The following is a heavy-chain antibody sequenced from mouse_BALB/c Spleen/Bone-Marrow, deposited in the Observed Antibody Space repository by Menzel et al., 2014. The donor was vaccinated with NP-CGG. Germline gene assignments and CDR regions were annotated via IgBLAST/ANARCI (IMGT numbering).Heavy chain of an antibody. CDR1: GFNIKDTY. Sequence: VQLQQSGAELVKPGASAKLSCTASGFNIKDTYMHWVKQGPEQGLEWIGRIDPANGNTKYDPKFQGKATITADTSSNTAYLQLSSLTSEDTAVYYCARWEYYAMDYWGQGTSVTVSS. D-gene: IGHD4-1*01. CDR2: IDPANGNT. J-gene: IGHJ4*01. CDR3: ARWEYYAMDY. V-gene: IGHV14-3*02.